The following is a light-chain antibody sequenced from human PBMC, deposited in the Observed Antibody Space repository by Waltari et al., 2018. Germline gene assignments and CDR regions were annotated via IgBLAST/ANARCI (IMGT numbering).Light chain of an antibody. CDR2: EAS. V-gene: IGKV1-5*03. Sequence: DIQITQSPSPLSASVGDRVTITCRASQSISSWLAWYQQKPGKAPKLLIYEASSLESGVPSRFSGGGYGTEFTLTISSLQPDDLATYYCQQYNDYSGTFGRGTKVEIK. CDR1: QSISSW. CDR3: QQYNDYSGT. J-gene: IGKJ1*01.